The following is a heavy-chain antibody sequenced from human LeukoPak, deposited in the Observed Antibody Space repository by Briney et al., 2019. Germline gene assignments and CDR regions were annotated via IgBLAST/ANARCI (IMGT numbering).Heavy chain of an antibody. CDR1: GYTFTGYY. J-gene: IGHJ4*02. D-gene: IGHD1-14*01. V-gene: IGHV1-2*02. CDR2: INPNSGGT. CDR3: ARARMRGSGATDY. Sequence: ASVKVSCKASGYTFTGYYMHWVRQAPGQGLEWMGWINPNSGGTNYAQKFQGRVTMTRDTSISTAYMELSRLRSDDTAVYYCARARMRGSGATDYWGQGTLVTVSS.